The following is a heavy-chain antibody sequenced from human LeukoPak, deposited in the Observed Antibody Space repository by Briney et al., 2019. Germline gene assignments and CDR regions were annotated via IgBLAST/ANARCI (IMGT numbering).Heavy chain of an antibody. J-gene: IGHJ4*02. Sequence: PGGSLRLSCAASGFTFSIYCMSCVRQAPGKGLEWVANIKKDGSEKYYVDSVKGRFTISRDNAKNSLYLQMNSLRAEDTGVYYCARDLYRIVVVPHYFEYWGQGTLVTVSS. CDR1: GFTFSIYC. V-gene: IGHV3-7*01. CDR3: ARDLYRIVVVPHYFEY. D-gene: IGHD3-22*01. CDR2: IKKDGSEK.